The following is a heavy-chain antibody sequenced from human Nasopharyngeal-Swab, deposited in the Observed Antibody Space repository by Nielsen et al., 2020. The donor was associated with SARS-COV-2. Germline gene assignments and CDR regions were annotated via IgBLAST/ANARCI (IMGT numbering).Heavy chain of an antibody. CDR2: IYYSGST. CDR1: GGSISSSSYY. CDR3: ARPYYDSSGYDAWFDP. D-gene: IGHD3-22*01. J-gene: IGHJ5*02. V-gene: IGHV4-39*01. Sequence: SETLSLTCTVSGGSISSSSYYWGWIRPPPGKGLEWLGSIYYSGSTYYNPSLKSRVTISVDTSKNQFPLKLSSVTAADTAVYYCARPYYDSSGYDAWFDPWGQGTLVTVSS.